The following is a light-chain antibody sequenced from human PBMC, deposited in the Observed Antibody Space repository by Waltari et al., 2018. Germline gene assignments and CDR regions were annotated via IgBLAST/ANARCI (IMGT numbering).Light chain of an antibody. Sequence: QSALTQPASVSGSPGQSITISCTGTSSAVGGYNYVYWYQQHPGKAPKLMIYEVSNRPSGVSNRFSGSKSGNTASLTISGLQAEDEADYYCSSYTSSSPVVFGGGTKLTVL. J-gene: IGLJ2*01. CDR2: EVS. CDR3: SSYTSSSPVV. CDR1: SSAVGGYNY. V-gene: IGLV2-14*01.